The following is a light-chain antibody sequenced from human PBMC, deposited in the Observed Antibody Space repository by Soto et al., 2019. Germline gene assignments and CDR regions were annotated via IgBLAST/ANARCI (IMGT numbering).Light chain of an antibody. CDR2: KAS. V-gene: IGKV1-5*03. J-gene: IGKJ1*01. Sequence: DLQMTQSPSTLSASVGDRVTITCRASQSISSWLAWYQQKPGKAPKLLIYKASSLESGVPSRFSGSGSGTEFTLTISSLQPDDFATYYCQQYNSYPGFGQGTKVEIK. CDR3: QQYNSYPG. CDR1: QSISSW.